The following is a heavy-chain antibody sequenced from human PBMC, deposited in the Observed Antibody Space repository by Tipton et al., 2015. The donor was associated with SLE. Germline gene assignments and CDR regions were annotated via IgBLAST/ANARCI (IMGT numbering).Heavy chain of an antibody. CDR3: ARDEQNLVGERAYDAFDI. V-gene: IGHV4-34*01. D-gene: IGHD1-26*01. CDR2: INDSGST. Sequence: TLSLTCAVNGGSFSGYYWNWIRQTPGKGLEWIGDINDSGSTNYNPSLKSRVTISVDTSENQVSLNLGSVTAADTAVYYCARDEQNLVGERAYDAFDIWGQGTMVTVSS. CDR1: GGSFSGYY. J-gene: IGHJ3*02.